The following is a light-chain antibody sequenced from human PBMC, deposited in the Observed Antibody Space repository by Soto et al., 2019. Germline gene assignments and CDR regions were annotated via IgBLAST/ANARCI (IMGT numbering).Light chain of an antibody. CDR3: MQALQTPWT. Sequence: DIVMTQSPLSLPVTPGEPASISCRSSQSLLHINGYKYLDWYLQKPGQSPQVLIYLGSNRASGVXDXYSGSGSGTDFTLKISRVEAEDVGVYYCMQALQTPWTFGQGTKVEIK. CDR1: QSLLHINGYKY. V-gene: IGKV2-28*01. CDR2: LGS. J-gene: IGKJ1*01.